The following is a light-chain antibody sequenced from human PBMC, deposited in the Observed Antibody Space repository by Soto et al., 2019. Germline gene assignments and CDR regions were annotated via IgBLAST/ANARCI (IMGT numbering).Light chain of an antibody. CDR3: GSYTSSSTRV. Sequence: QSALTQPASVSGSPGQSITISCTGTSSDVGGYNYVSWYQQHPGKAPKLMIYEVSNRPSGVSNRFSGSKSANTASLTISGLQAEDEADHYCGSYTSSSTRVFGRGTKLTVL. V-gene: IGLV2-14*01. CDR2: EVS. CDR1: SSDVGGYNY. J-gene: IGLJ2*01.